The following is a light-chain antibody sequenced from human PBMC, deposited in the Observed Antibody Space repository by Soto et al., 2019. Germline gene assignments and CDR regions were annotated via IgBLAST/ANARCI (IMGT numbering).Light chain of an antibody. Sequence: QSVLTQPPSASGSPGQSVAISCTGTSSDVGGYNYVSWYQQHPGKAPKLMIYEVNNRPSGVSNRFSGSKSGYTASLTISGLQAEDEADYYCSSYTSSTTLDVVFGGGTKLTVL. V-gene: IGLV2-14*01. J-gene: IGLJ2*01. CDR2: EVN. CDR3: SSYTSSTTLDVV. CDR1: SSDVGGYNY.